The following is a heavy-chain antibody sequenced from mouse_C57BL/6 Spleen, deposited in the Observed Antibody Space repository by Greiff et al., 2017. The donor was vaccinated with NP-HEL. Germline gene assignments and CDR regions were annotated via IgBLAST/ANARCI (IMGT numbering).Heavy chain of an antibody. CDR1: GYTFTSYW. V-gene: IGHV1-64*01. J-gene: IGHJ2*01. Sequence: VQLQQSGAELVKPGASVKLSCKASGYTFTSYWMHWVKQRPGQGLEWIGMIHPNSGSTNYNEKFKSKATLTVDKSSSTAYMQLSSLTSEDSAVYYCARRGLNWGFDYWGQGTTLTVSS. D-gene: IGHD4-1*01. CDR2: IHPNSGST. CDR3: ARRGLNWGFDY.